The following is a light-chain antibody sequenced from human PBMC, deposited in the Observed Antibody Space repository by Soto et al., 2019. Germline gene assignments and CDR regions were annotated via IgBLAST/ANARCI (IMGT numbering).Light chain of an antibody. CDR2: GNS. J-gene: IGLJ1*01. V-gene: IGLV1-40*01. Sequence: HSLLAQSASGTDAPGQGFTISCTGSISNIGAGYDVHWYQQGPGTAPKLLIYGNSNRPSGVPDRFSGSKSGTSASLAITGLQAQDEADYCCQSYDSSRSGVFGSGTEVTVL. CDR3: QSYDSSRSGV. CDR1: ISNIGAGYD.